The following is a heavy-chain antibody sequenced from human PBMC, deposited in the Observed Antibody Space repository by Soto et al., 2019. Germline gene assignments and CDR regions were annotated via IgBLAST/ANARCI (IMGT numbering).Heavy chain of an antibody. V-gene: IGHV4-39*01. Sequence: QLQLQESGPGLVKPSETLSLACTVSGGSISSANYYWGWIRQTPGKGLEWIGTIYHTGNTYHNPSLKSRVTISVDTSKNPCSLRLSSVTAADTAVYYCARQWVDYYGSGSYYNCFDPWGQGTLVTVSS. J-gene: IGHJ5*02. CDR2: IYHTGNT. CDR1: GGSISSANYY. CDR3: ARQWVDYYGSGSYYNCFDP. D-gene: IGHD3-10*01.